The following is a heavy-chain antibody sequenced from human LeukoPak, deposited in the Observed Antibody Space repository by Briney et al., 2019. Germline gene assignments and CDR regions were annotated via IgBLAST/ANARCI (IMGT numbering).Heavy chain of an antibody. J-gene: IGHJ2*01. CDR3: VVILVPGRVWHFDL. V-gene: IGHV3-33*03. CDR1: GLTFRNYG. CDR2: IYSGGGTTK. D-gene: IGHD2-2*01. Sequence: PGGSLRLSCVASGLTFRNYGFHWVRQAPGKGLEWVAFIYSGGGTTKYYDESVMNRFIITSDDYRDTMHLQMNSLRAVDTAVYFCVVILVPGRVWHFDLWGRGPLVTVSS.